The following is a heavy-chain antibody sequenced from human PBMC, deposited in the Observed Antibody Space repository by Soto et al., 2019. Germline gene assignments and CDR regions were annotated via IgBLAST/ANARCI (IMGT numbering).Heavy chain of an antibody. Sequence: GSLRLSCAASGFTFIIYAMSCVRQAPGKGLEWVSAISGSGGSTYYADSVKGRFTISRDNSKHTLYLHLNSLRAEDTAVYYCAPRADSSTTYGMDVWGQGPTVTVSS. D-gene: IGHD6-13*01. CDR3: APRADSSTTYGMDV. CDR2: ISGSGGST. CDR1: GFTFIIYA. J-gene: IGHJ6*02. V-gene: IGHV3-23*01.